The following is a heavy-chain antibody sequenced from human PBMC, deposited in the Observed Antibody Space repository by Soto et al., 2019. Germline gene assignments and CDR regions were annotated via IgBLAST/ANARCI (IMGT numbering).Heavy chain of an antibody. CDR3: ARDTSAMVSLILDY. D-gene: IGHD5-18*01. CDR2: ISYDGSNK. Sequence: GGSLRLSCAASGFTFSSYAMHWVRQVPGKGLEWVAVISYDGSNKYYADSVKGRFTISRDNSKNTLYLQMNSLRAEDTAVYYCARDTSAMVSLILDYWGQGTLVTVSS. CDR1: GFTFSSYA. J-gene: IGHJ4*02. V-gene: IGHV3-30-3*01.